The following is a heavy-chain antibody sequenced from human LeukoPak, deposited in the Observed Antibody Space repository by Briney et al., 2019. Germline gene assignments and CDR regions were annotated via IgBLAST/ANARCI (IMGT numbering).Heavy chain of an antibody. CDR2: SRDKGRSYTT. CDR3: TGLAKSDSSPSE. V-gene: IGHV3-72*01. J-gene: IGHJ4*02. CDR1: EFIFSDHY. Sequence: PGGSLRLSCAASEFIFSDHYMDWVRQAPAMGLEGIGRSRDKGRSYTTEYAASVQGRFTISRDDSKNSVFLQMNSLKAKDTAVYYCTGLAKSDSSPSEWGQGTLVTVSS. D-gene: IGHD2-21*02.